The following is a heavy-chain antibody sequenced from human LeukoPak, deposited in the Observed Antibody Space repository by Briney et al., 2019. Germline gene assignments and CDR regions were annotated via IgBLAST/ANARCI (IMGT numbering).Heavy chain of an antibody. J-gene: IGHJ6*02. CDR3: ARDRRSWEMATAADGMDV. CDR2: ISSSSSYI. Sequence: GGSLRLSCAASGYTFSSYSMNWVRQAPGKGLEWVSSISSSSSYIYYADSVKGRFTISRDNAKNSLYLQMNSLRAEDTAVYYCARDRRSWEMATAADGMDVWGQGTTVTVSS. CDR1: GYTFSSYS. V-gene: IGHV3-21*01. D-gene: IGHD5-24*01.